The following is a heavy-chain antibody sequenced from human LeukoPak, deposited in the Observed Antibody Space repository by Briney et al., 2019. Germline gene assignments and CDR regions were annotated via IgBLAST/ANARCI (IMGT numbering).Heavy chain of an antibody. Sequence: AGSLRLSCSASEVNFSSYVMHWVRQAPGKGLEYVSAISSNGGSTYYADSLKGRFTISRDNSKNTLYLQMSSLRAEDTAVYYCLKPYNYWGQGTLVTVSS. D-gene: IGHD3-16*01. CDR2: ISSNGGST. J-gene: IGHJ4*02. V-gene: IGHV3-64D*09. CDR1: EVNFSSYV. CDR3: LKPYNY.